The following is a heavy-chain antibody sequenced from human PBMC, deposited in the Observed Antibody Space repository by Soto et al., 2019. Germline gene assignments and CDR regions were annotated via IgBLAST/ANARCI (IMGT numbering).Heavy chain of an antibody. D-gene: IGHD4-17*01. CDR3: AKERPYGSWFDP. J-gene: IGHJ5*02. CDR1: GGSISSGNYY. CDR2: IYYSGST. Sequence: QVQLQESGPGLVKPSQTLSLTCTVSGGSISSGNYYWSWIRQHPGKGLEWIGYIYYSGSTYYNPSLKSRVTMSVDTSKNQFSLKLSSVTAADTAVYYCAKERPYGSWFDPWGQGTLVTVSS. V-gene: IGHV4-31*03.